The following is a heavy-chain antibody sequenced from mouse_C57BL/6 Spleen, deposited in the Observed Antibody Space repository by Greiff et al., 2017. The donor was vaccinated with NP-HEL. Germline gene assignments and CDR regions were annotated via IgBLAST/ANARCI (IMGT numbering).Heavy chain of an antibody. CDR1: GYTFTSYW. Sequence: EVKLQQSGTVLARPGASVKMSCKTSGYTFTSYWMHWVKQRPGQGLEWIGAIYPGNSDTSYNQKFKGKAKLTAVTSASTAYMELSSLTNEDSAVYDYKSPNYYGSGEDWGQGTTLTVAS. D-gene: IGHD1-1*01. CDR3: KSPNYYGSGED. J-gene: IGHJ2*01. CDR2: IYPGNSDT. V-gene: IGHV1-5*01.